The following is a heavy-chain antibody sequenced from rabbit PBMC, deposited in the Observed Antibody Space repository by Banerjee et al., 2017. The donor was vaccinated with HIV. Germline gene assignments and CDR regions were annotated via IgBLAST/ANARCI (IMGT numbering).Heavy chain of an antibody. CDR2: IDTNTGKT. J-gene: IGHJ4*01. CDR3: AGSLVDNANL. CDR1: GFSFSNKYV. D-gene: IGHD1-1*01. Sequence: QEQLEESGGDLVKPEGSLTLTCTASGFSFSNKYVMCWVRQAPGKGLEWIGFIDTNTGKTFYASWAKGRFTISKTSPTTVTLQMTSLTVADTATYLCAGSLVDNANLWGQGTLGTVS. V-gene: IGHV1S45*01.